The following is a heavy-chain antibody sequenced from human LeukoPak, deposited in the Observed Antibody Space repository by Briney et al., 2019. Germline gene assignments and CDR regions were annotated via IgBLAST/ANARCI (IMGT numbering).Heavy chain of an antibody. V-gene: IGHV5-51*01. CDR2: IYPGDSDT. Sequence: GESLNISCKGSGYIFTSYWIGWVRQMPGKGLEWMGIIYPGDSDTRYSPSFQGQVTISADKSISTAYLQWSSLKASDTATYYCARPYYRGQGAFDIWGQGTMVTVSS. D-gene: IGHD3-10*01. J-gene: IGHJ3*02. CDR1: GYIFTSYW. CDR3: ARPYYRGQGAFDI.